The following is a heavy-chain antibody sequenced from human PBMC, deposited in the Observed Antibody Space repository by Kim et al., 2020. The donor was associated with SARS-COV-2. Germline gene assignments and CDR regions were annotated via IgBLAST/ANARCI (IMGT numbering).Heavy chain of an antibody. Sequence: ASVKVSCKASGYTFTSYYMHWVRQAPGQGLEWMGIINPSGCSTSYAQKFQGRVTMTRDTSTSTVYMELSSLRSEDTAVYYCARDTAANWFDPWGQGTLVTVSS. CDR1: GYTFTSYY. J-gene: IGHJ5*02. CDR2: INPSGCST. CDR3: ARDTAANWFDP. D-gene: IGHD5-18*01. V-gene: IGHV1-46*01.